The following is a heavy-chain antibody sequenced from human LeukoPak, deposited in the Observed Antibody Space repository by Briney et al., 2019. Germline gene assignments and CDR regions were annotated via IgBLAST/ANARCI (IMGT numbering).Heavy chain of an antibody. CDR2: IIPMYGTS. Sequence: GVSVKVSCKASGDTFDSHALSWVRQAPGQGLEWMGAIIPMYGTSNYAQKFQGRVAIIADKSTSTAYMELNSLTSEDTAVYYCAIAQNNHGYVYFGMDVWGKGTTVTVSS. J-gene: IGHJ6*04. V-gene: IGHV1-69*06. D-gene: IGHD5-12*01. CDR1: GDTFDSHA. CDR3: AIAQNNHGYVYFGMDV.